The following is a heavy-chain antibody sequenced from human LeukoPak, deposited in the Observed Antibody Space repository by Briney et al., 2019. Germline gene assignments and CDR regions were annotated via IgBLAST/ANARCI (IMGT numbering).Heavy chain of an antibody. V-gene: IGHV4-39*07. CDR2: TYYTGST. CDR3: ARAVGTDGYNLWVY. D-gene: IGHD5-24*01. CDR1: SGSISSSTYY. Sequence: SETLSLTCTVSSGSISSSTYYWGWIRQPPGKGLEWIGTTYYTGSTYYNPSLKSRVTISVDTSKNQFSLKLTSVTAADTAVYYCARAVGTDGYNLWVYWGQGTLVTVSS. J-gene: IGHJ4*02.